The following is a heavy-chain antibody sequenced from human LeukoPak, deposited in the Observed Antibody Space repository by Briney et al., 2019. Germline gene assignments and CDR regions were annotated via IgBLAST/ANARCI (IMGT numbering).Heavy chain of an antibody. V-gene: IGHV1-46*01. CDR3: ARDQGLRPVWFGEQTPTGRYFDL. CDR2: INPTGGST. J-gene: IGHJ2*01. D-gene: IGHD3-10*01. Sequence: ASVKVSCKASGYTFTSYYMHWVRQAPGQGLEWMGLINPTGGSTGYAQKFQGRVTMTRDMSTSTDYMELSSLRSEDTAIYYCARDQGLRPVWFGEQTPTGRYFDLWGRGTLVTVSS. CDR1: GYTFTSYY.